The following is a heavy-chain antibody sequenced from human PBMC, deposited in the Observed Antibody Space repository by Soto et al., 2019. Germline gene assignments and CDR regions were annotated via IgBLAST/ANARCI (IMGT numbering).Heavy chain of an antibody. Sequence: GASVKVSCKASGYTFTSDDINWVRQATGQGLEWMGWMNPNSGNTGYAQKFQGRVTLTRNTSISTAYMELSILRSEDTAVYYCARGLSPCRAGIWNCFDPCRQQSLVTVSS. CDR3: ARGLSPCRAGIWNCFDP. CDR2: MNPNSGNT. CDR1: GYTFTSDD. J-gene: IGHJ5*02. V-gene: IGHV1-8*01. D-gene: IGHD6-13*01.